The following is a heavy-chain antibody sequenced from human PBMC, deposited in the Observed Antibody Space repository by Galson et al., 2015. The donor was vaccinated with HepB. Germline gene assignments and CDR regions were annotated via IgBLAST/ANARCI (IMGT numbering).Heavy chain of an antibody. CDR3: ARISTAYDKNYFDF. CDR2: TRPRAMSYTT. Sequence: SLRLSCAASGFTFSDHYMDWVRQAPGKGLEWVGRTRPRAMSYTTEYAASVKGRFIVSRDSSNNSLYLQMNSLKSEDTAMYFCARISTAYDKNYFDFWGQGTLVTVSS. J-gene: IGHJ4*02. D-gene: IGHD2-21*02. CDR1: GFTFSDHY. V-gene: IGHV3-72*01.